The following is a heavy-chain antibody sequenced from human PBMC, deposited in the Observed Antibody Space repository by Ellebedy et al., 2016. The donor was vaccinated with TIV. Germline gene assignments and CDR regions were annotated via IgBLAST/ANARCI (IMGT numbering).Heavy chain of an antibody. V-gene: IGHV3-23*01. Sequence: PGGSLRLSCAASGFTFSSNDMSWVRQAPGKGLEWVAAISGSGGSKYYADSVKGRFTISRDNSKNTRYLQMNSLRAEATAVYYCAKDLWSQAAAGTKFDYWGQGTLVTVSS. CDR3: AKDLWSQAAAGTKFDY. J-gene: IGHJ4*02. D-gene: IGHD6-13*01. CDR1: GFTFSSND. CDR2: ISGSGGSK.